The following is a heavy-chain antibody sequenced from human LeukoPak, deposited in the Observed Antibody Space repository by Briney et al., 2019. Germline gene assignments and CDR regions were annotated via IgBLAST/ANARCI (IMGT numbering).Heavy chain of an antibody. D-gene: IGHD4-17*01. CDR3: ARLPGDYDY. J-gene: IGHJ4*02. V-gene: IGHV4-59*01. CDR1: GGSISSYY. Sequence: SETLSLTCTVSGGSISSYYWSWIRQPPGKGLEWIGYIYYSGSTNYNPSLKSRVTISVDTSKNQFSLRLSSVTAADTAVYYCARLPGDYDYWGQGTLVTVSS. CDR2: IYYSGST.